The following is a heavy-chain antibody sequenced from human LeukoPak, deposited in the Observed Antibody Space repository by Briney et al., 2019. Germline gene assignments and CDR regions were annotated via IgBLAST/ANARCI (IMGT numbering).Heavy chain of an antibody. D-gene: IGHD6-13*01. V-gene: IGHV6-1*01. J-gene: IGHJ4*02. CDR1: GDSVSSNSAA. CDR3: ARGWTAAEDY. Sequence: SQTLSLTCAISGDSVSSNSAAWNWITQSPSRGLEWLGRTYYRSKWYNDYAVSVKSRITINADTSKSQFSLQLNSVTPEDTAVYYCARGWTAAEDYWGQGTLVTVSS. CDR2: TYYRSKWYN.